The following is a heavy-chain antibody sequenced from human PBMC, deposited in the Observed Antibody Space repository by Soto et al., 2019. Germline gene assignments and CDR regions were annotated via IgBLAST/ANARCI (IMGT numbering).Heavy chain of an antibody. CDR3: ARSYYDSTGFAVDP. V-gene: IGHV4-4*08. Sequence: QTQLQESGPGLVKPSETLSLTCTVSGASVSSGYWSWIRQPPGKGLEWIGFMYLGGSFNYNPSLTSRATISVDTAKKQFSLKLTSVTAADTAVYYCARSYYDSTGFAVDPWGQGTLVTVSS. CDR2: MYLGGSF. D-gene: IGHD3-16*01. J-gene: IGHJ5*02. CDR1: GASVSSGY.